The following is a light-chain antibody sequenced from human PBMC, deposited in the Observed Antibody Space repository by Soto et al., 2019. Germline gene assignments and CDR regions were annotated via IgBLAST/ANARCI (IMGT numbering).Light chain of an antibody. CDR3: QQRRELFT. J-gene: IGKJ4*01. V-gene: IGKV3-11*01. CDR2: DSS. Sequence: EIVLAQSPATLSLSRGERAARSCRASQSVGSSLAWYQQKPGQPPSLLIYDSSNRATGIPARFSGSGSGTDFTLTISSLEPEDFAVYYCQQRRELFTFGGGTKVDIK. CDR1: QSVGSS.